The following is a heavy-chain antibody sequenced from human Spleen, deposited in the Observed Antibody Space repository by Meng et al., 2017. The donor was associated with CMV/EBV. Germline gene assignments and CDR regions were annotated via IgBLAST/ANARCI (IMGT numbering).Heavy chain of an antibody. Sequence: ASVKVSCKASGYTFTGYYIPWVRQAPGQGLEWMGWISPNTGGTNYAQNFQGRVTMTRDPSISTAYMELTGLTFDDTAVYFCARTLRIALPGNHFDFWGQGTLVTVSS. CDR1: GYTFTGYY. D-gene: IGHD6-19*01. V-gene: IGHV1-2*02. J-gene: IGHJ4*02. CDR2: ISPNTGGT. CDR3: ARTLRIALPGNHFDF.